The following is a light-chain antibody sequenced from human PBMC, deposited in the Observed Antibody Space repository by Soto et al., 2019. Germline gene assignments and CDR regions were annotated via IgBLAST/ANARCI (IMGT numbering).Light chain of an antibody. CDR1: QGISSRY. Sequence: EIVLTQSPGTLSLSPGERATLSCRASQGISSRYLAWYQQKPGQAPRLLIYDASNRATGIPDRFSGSGSGPDFTLTISRLESEDFAVYYCQQYGSSPWTFGQGTKVEIK. V-gene: IGKV3-20*01. CDR3: QQYGSSPWT. J-gene: IGKJ1*01. CDR2: DAS.